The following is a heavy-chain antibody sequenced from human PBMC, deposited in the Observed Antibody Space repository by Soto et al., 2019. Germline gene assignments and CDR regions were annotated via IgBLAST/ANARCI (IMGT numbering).Heavy chain of an antibody. J-gene: IGHJ6*02. CDR1: GFTFSSYA. CDR3: ARDRQYGAGFIDV. CDR2: ISSDGSDK. V-gene: IGHV3-30*09. Sequence: QVQLVESRGGVVQPGRSLRLSCAASGFTFSSYAMHWVRQAPGKGLEWVAVISSDGSDKYYADSVKGRFAISRDNSKNTLYVQLNRMRAEDTALYYCARDRQYGAGFIDVWGQGTTVTVSS. D-gene: IGHD3-10*01.